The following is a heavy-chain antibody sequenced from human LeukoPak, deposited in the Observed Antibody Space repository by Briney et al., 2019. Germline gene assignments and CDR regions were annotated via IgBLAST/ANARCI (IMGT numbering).Heavy chain of an antibody. CDR2: ISSSGTTR. Sequence: GGSLRLSCAASGFTFSDYYMSWIRQAPGKGLEWVSYISSSGTTRYYADSVKGRFTVSRDNAKNSLYLQMNSLRAEDTAVYYCMRWSHDSGYYYMDVWGKGTTVTVSS. J-gene: IGHJ6*03. V-gene: IGHV3-11*04. CDR3: MRWSHDSGYYYMDV. D-gene: IGHD3-3*01. CDR1: GFTFSDYY.